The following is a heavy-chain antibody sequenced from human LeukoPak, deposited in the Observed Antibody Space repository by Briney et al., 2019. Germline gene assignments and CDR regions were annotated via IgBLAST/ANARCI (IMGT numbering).Heavy chain of an antibody. D-gene: IGHD2-2*01. CDR1: GGSFSGYY. V-gene: IGHV4-34*01. Sequence: SETLSLTCAVYGGSFSGYYWSWIRQPPGKGLEWIGEINHSRSTNYNPSLKSRVTISVDTSKNQFSLKLSSVTAADTAVYYCARVGPYCSSTSCYPSYYYYYMDVWGKGTTVTVSS. J-gene: IGHJ6*03. CDR3: ARVGPYCSSTSCYPSYYYYYMDV. CDR2: INHSRST.